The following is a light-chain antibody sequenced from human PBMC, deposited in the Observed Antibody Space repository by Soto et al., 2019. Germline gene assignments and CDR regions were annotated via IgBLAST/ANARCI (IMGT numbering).Light chain of an antibody. V-gene: IGLV2-14*01. Sequence: QSALTQPASVSGSPGQSITISCPGTSSDVGGYNYVSWYQQHPGKAPKLMIYDVSNRPSGVSNRFSGSKSGNTASLTISGLQAEDEADYYCSSYTSSSTLDVFGTGTKLTVL. CDR2: DVS. J-gene: IGLJ1*01. CDR1: SSDVGGYNY. CDR3: SSYTSSSTLDV.